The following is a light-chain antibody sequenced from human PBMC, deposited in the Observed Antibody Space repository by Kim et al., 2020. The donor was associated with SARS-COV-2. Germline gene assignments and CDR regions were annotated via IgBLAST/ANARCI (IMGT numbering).Light chain of an antibody. J-gene: IGLJ1*01. CDR3: YSYGGPNGSYL. CDR2: EVT. CDR1: NL. Sequence: NLVSWYQHHPGKAPNLIMYEVTKRPSGISDRFSGSKSGNTASLTISGLQADDETDYYCYSYGGPNGSYLFGTGTKVTVL. V-gene: IGLV2-23*02.